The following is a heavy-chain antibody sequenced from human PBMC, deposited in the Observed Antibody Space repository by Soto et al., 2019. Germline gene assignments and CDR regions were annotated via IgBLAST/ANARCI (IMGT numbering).Heavy chain of an antibody. CDR1: GYTFSSYG. V-gene: IGHV1-18*01. Sequence: QVQLAQSGAEVKKPGASVTVSCTASGYTFSSYGISWVRQAPGQGLEWVGWISVHNGYTKYATELQGRVTMTTDTSTSTAYMELRSLRSDDSAVYFCARLEHNFGPHDYWGPGTLVTVTS. CDR2: ISVHNGYT. J-gene: IGHJ4*02. CDR3: ARLEHNFGPHDY. D-gene: IGHD1-1*01.